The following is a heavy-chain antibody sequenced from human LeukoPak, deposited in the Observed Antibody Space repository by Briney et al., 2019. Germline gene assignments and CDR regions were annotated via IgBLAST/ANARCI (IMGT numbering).Heavy chain of an antibody. J-gene: IGHJ4*02. Sequence: GGSLRLSCAASGFTFSSYGMSWVRQAPGKGLEWVSCISGSGGTTYYADSVKGRFTISRDNSKNMLYLQMNSLRAEDTAVYFCAKYCCTSNFPREGFDYWGQGTLVTVSS. D-gene: IGHD2-2*01. CDR3: AKYCCTSNFPREGFDY. CDR2: ISGSGGTT. V-gene: IGHV3-23*01. CDR1: GFTFSSYG.